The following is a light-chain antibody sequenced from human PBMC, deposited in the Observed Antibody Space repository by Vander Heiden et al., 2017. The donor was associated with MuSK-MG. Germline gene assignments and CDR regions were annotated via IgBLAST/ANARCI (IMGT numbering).Light chain of an antibody. CDR3: QQSYSTPRLP. Sequence: IKIPPSPSSLSASGGNITTITCSASQSISSYLNRYQQKPGKDAKLLIYAASSLQSGVPARFSGSGAGTDFTLIISSLQPEDFATYYCQQSYSTPRLPFGGGTKVEIK. V-gene: IGKV1-39*01. J-gene: IGKJ4*01. CDR2: AAS. CDR1: QSISSY.